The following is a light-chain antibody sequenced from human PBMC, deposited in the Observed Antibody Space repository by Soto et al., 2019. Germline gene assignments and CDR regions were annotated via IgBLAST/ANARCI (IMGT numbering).Light chain of an antibody. CDR3: QSFDSSLSGSLV. Sequence: QSVLTQPPSVSGAPGQRVTISCTGSSSNIGARYDVHWYQQLPGTAPKLLIYGNNNRPSGVPDRFSGSKSGTSASLAITGLQAEDEADYYCQSFDSSLSGSLVFGRGTKLTVL. CDR1: SSNIGARYD. CDR2: GNN. V-gene: IGLV1-40*01. J-gene: IGLJ2*01.